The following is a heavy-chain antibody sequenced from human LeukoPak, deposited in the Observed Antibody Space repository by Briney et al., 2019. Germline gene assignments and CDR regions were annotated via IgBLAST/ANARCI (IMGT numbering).Heavy chain of an antibody. CDR2: INPSGGST. V-gene: IGHV1-46*01. J-gene: IGHJ4*02. D-gene: IGHD5-18*01. Sequence: ASVKVSCKASGYTFTSYYMHWVRQAPGQGLEWMGIINPSGGSTSYAQKFQGRVTMTRDTSTSTVYMELSSLRSEDTAVYYCARAVDTAMVGEGGYYFDYWGQGTLVTVSS. CDR3: ARAVDTAMVGEGGYYFDY. CDR1: GYTFTSYY.